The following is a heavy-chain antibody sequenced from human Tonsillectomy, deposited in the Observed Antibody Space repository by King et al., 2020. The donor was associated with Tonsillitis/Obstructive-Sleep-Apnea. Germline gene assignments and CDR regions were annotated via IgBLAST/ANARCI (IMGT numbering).Heavy chain of an antibody. J-gene: IGHJ4*02. CDR1: GDSFTSYW. CDR2: IYPGDSDT. D-gene: IGHD1/OR15-1a*01. CDR3: ATHPAWRNTPTIIDY. Sequence: QLVQSGAEVKKPGESLKISCKGSGDSFTSYWIGWVRQLPGKGLEWMGIIYPGDSDTRYSTSFQAQFTISADKSISTAYLQWSSLKASDTAMFYCATHPAWRNTPTIIDYWGQGTLVTVSS. V-gene: IGHV5-51*01.